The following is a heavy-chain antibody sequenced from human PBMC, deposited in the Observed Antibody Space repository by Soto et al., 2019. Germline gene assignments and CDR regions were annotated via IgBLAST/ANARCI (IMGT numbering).Heavy chain of an antibody. CDR1: GFTFSNYA. J-gene: IGHJ6*03. CDR2: ISGSGGSA. CDR3: AKERFGVVIKYYYYMDV. V-gene: IGHV3-23*01. D-gene: IGHD3-3*01. Sequence: GGSLRLSCAASGFTFSNYAMSWVRQAPGKGLEWVSGISGSGGSAFYADSVKGRFTISRDNSKNTLYLQMNSLRAEDTAVYYCAKERFGVVIKYYYYMDVWGKGTTVTVSS.